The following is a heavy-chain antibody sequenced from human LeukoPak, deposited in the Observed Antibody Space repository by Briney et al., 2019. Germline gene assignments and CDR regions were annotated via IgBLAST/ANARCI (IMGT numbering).Heavy chain of an antibody. CDR3: ARSRIAAAGRRECFQH. CDR1: GFTFSSYW. Sequence: PGGPLRLSCAASGFTFSSYWMSWVRQAPGKGLEWVANIKQDGSEKYYVDSVKGRFTISRDNAKNSLYLQMNSLRAEDTAVYYCARSRIAAAGRRECFQHWGQGTLVTVSS. D-gene: IGHD6-13*01. V-gene: IGHV3-7*01. CDR2: IKQDGSEK. J-gene: IGHJ1*01.